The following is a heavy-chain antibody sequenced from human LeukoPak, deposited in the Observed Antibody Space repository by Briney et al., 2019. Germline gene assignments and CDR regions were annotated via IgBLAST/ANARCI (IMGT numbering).Heavy chain of an antibody. CDR1: GLTVSSNC. V-gene: IGHV3-53*01. CDR2: IYSGGNT. J-gene: IGHJ4*02. D-gene: IGHD3-10*01. CDR3: ARALWFGRPLDY. Sequence: GGSLRLSCAASGLTVSSNCMSWVRQAPGKGLEWVSFIYSGGNTYYADSVKGRFTISRDNSKNTVHLQMNSLRAEDTAMYYCARALWFGRPLDYWGQGTLVTVSS.